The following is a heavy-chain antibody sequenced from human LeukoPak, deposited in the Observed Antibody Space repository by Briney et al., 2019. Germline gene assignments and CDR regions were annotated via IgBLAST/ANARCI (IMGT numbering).Heavy chain of an antibody. Sequence: PSETLSLTCAVSGGSISSSNWWSWVRQPPGKGLEWIGEIYHSGSTYYNPSLKSRVTISVDTSKNQFSLKPSSVTAADTAVYYCATTYCSGGSCYPYDAFDIWGQGTVVTVSS. CDR2: IYHSGST. CDR3: ATTYCSGGSCYPYDAFDI. J-gene: IGHJ3*02. D-gene: IGHD2-15*01. CDR1: GGSISSSNW. V-gene: IGHV4-4*02.